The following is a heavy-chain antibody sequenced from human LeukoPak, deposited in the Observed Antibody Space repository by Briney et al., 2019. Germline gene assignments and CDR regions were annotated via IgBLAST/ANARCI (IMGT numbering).Heavy chain of an antibody. J-gene: IGHJ6*03. Sequence: SETLSLTCTVSGGSINSYYWSWIRQPPGRGLEGIGYSYYSGITKYNPSLESRVTISVDTSKNQFSLKLSSVTAADTAVYYCARGLSSVPFYYMDVWGKGTTVTVSS. CDR2: SYYSGIT. CDR3: ARGLSSVPFYYMDV. D-gene: IGHD6-6*01. CDR1: GGSINSYY. V-gene: IGHV4-59*01.